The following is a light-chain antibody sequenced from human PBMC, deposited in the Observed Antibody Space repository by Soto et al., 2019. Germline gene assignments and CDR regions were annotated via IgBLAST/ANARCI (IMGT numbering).Light chain of an antibody. CDR2: KAS. V-gene: IGKV1-5*03. Sequence: DIQMTQSPSTLSASVGDRVTITCRASQYISTWLAWYQQKPGKAPKLLIYKASNLEGGVTSRFSGSGSGTEFTLTISSLQPDDFAIYYCQQYDTDTTFGQGTKVEIK. CDR3: QQYDTDTT. J-gene: IGKJ1*01. CDR1: QYISTW.